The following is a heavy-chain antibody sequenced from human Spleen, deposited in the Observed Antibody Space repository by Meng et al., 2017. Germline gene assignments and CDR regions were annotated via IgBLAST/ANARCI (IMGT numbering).Heavy chain of an antibody. Sequence: VQLQQWGAGLLKPSETLSLPCTVSGGSISSGGYYWSWIRQHPGKGLEWIGYIYYSGSTYYNPSLKSRVTISVDTSKNQFSLKLSSVTAADTAVYYCARGPGGLGFDPWGQGTLVTVSS. CDR2: IYYSGST. CDR3: ARGPGGLGFDP. J-gene: IGHJ5*02. V-gene: IGHV4-31*03. D-gene: IGHD1-26*01. CDR1: GGSISSGGYY.